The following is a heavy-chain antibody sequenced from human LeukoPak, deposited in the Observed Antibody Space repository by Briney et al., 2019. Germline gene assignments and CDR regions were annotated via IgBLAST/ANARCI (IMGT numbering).Heavy chain of an antibody. V-gene: IGHV7-4-1*02. CDR1: GYTFSSCA. CDR3: AIHPSDSSGYFSY. J-gene: IGHJ4*02. CDR2: VDTKTGNP. Sequence: ASVKVSCKASGYTFSSCAINWVRQAPGQGLEYMGWVDTKTGNPTYAQGFTGRFVFSLDTSVSTAYLQISSLKAEDTAVYYCAIHPSDSSGYFSYWGQGALVTVSS. D-gene: IGHD3-22*01.